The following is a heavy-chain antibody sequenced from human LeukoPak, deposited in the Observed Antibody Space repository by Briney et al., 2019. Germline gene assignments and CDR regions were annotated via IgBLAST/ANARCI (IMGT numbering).Heavy chain of an antibody. D-gene: IGHD2-15*01. CDR1: GGTFSSYA. CDR3: ARVNVAIYYMDV. V-gene: IGHV1-69*13. J-gene: IGHJ6*03. Sequence: ASVKVSCKASGGTFSSYAISWVRQAPGQGLEWMGGIIPIFGTANYAQKFQGRVTITADESTSTAYMELSSLRSEDTAVYYCARVNVAIYYMDVWGKGTTVTVSS. CDR2: IIPIFGTA.